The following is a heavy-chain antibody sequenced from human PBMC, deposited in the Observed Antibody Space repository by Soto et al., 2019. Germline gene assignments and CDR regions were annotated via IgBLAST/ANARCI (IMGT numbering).Heavy chain of an antibody. V-gene: IGHV3-23*01. CDR3: AKGMTTISTFDY. CDR1: GFTFSSYA. D-gene: IGHD4-4*01. J-gene: IGHJ4*02. Sequence: SCAASGFTFSSYAMSWVRQAPGKGLEWVSAISGSGGSTYYADSVKGRFTISRDNSKNTLYLQMNSLRAEDTAVYYCAKGMTTISTFDYWGQGTLVTVSS. CDR2: ISGSGGST.